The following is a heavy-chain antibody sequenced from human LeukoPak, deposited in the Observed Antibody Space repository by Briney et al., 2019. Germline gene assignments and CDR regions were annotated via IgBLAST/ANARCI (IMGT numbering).Heavy chain of an antibody. V-gene: IGHV4-59*01. J-gene: IGHJ4*02. D-gene: IGHD6-19*01. CDR3: ARGFTQWLGLFDY. Sequence: SETLSLTCTVSGDSISSNYWSWIRQPPGKGLEWIGYIHYSGNTNYNPSLKSRVTISVDTSKNQFSLKLSSATAADTAVYYCARGFTQWLGLFDYWGQGTLVTVSS. CDR2: IHYSGNT. CDR1: GDSISSNY.